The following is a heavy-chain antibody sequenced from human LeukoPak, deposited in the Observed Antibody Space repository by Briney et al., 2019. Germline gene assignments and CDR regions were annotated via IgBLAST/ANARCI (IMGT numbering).Heavy chain of an antibody. Sequence: GGSLRLSCAASGFTFSSYWMNWVRQAPGKGLEWVANIKRDGNEKNYVDSVKGRFSISRDNAKNSLYLQMDSLRAEDTAVYYCAKEGAYPIITYDSWGKGALVTVSS. CDR1: GFTFSSYW. CDR2: IKRDGNEK. V-gene: IGHV3-7*01. D-gene: IGHD3-10*01. CDR3: AKEGAYPIITYDS. J-gene: IGHJ5*01.